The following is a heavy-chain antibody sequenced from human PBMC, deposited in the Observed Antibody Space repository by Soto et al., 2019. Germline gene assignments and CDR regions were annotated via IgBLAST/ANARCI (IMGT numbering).Heavy chain of an antibody. Sequence: ASVKVSCKTPGYTFTRYNIHWVRQAPGQGLEWMGWMNPNSGNTGYAQKFQGRVTMTRNTSISTAYMELSSLRSEDTAVYYCARGVFSGHVWGQGTTVTVSS. J-gene: IGHJ6*02. CDR3: ARGVFSGHV. CDR2: MNPNSGNT. CDR1: GYTFTRYN. V-gene: IGHV1-8*01.